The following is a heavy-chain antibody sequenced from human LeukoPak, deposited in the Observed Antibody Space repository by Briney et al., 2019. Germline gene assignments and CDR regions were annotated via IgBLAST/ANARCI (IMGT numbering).Heavy chain of an antibody. Sequence: PSETLSLTCAVYGGSFSGYYWSWIRQPPGKGLEWIGEINHSGSTNYNPSLKSRVTISVDTSKNQFSLKLSSVTPEDTAVYYCTRTKDGYFQNWGQGTLVSVSS. V-gene: IGHV4-34*01. CDR2: INHSGST. CDR3: TRTKDGYFQN. CDR1: GGSFSGYY. J-gene: IGHJ1*01.